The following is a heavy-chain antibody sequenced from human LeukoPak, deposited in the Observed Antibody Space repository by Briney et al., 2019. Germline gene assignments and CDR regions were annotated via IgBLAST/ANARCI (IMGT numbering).Heavy chain of an antibody. D-gene: IGHD3-22*01. Sequence: SETLSLTCTVSGGSVSSGSYYWSWIRQPPGKGPEWIGYIYYSGSTNYNPSLKSRVTISVDTSKNQFSLKLSSVTAADTAVYYCAINYYDSSGYYNWGQGTLVTVSS. J-gene: IGHJ4*02. CDR1: GGSVSSGSYY. CDR2: IYYSGST. CDR3: AINYYDSSGYYN. V-gene: IGHV4-61*01.